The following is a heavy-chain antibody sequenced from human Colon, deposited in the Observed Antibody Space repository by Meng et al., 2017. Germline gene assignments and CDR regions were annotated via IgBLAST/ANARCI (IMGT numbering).Heavy chain of an antibody. CDR3: ARGAGPTSFYGMDV. D-gene: IGHD1-1*01. CDR2: ISYDATKG. V-gene: IGHV3-30-3*01. CDR1: GFTFSRYA. Sequence: GESLKISCAASGFTFSRYAMHWVRRAPGKGLEWLSFISYDATKGDSADSVKGRFTISRDKSKDTLYLQMNSLRPDDTAIYYCARGAGPTSFYGMDVWGQGTTVTVSS. J-gene: IGHJ6*02.